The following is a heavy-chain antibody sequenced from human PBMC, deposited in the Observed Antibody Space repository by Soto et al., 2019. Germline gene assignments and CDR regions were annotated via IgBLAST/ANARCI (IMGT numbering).Heavy chain of an antibody. J-gene: IGHJ3*01. V-gene: IGHV3-48*02. D-gene: IGHD2-2*02. CDR3: ARVGRGFCSSTRCYTDGFDL. Sequence: QLVESGGGLVQPGGSLRLSCAASGFTFSLYPVNWVRQAPGKGLEWLSYISPSNSTIYYADSVKGRFTISRDNAKHSLDLEMNGLRDDDTAVYYCARVGRGFCSSTRCYTDGFDLWGQGTVVTVST. CDR1: GFTFSLYP. CDR2: ISPSNSTI.